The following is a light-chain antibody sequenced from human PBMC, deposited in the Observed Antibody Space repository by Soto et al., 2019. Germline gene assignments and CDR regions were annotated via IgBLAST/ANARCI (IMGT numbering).Light chain of an antibody. Sequence: DIQMTQSPSTVSASVGDRVTITCRASQTITNRLAWYQRKPGKAPKVLIYDASNLESGVPSRFSGSGSGTEFIFTTSSLQPDDFATYYCQHYGGLWTFGQGTKVEVK. V-gene: IGKV1-5*01. J-gene: IGKJ1*01. CDR3: QHYGGLWT. CDR1: QTITNR. CDR2: DAS.